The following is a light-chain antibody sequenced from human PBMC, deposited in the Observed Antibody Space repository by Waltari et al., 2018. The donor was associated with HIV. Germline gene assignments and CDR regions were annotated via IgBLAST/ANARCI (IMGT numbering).Light chain of an antibody. CDR1: SSDIGAYDF. J-gene: IGLJ3*02. Sequence: QSALTQPPSASGSLGQSVTISCTGSSSDIGAYDFVSWFQQHPHSAPKLLLYEVTRRPSSVSDRFCGSRSGNTAFLTVAGLQPDDEATYFCSSYGDSLRVLFGGGTNVTVL. CDR2: EVT. CDR3: SSYGDSLRVL. V-gene: IGLV2-8*01.